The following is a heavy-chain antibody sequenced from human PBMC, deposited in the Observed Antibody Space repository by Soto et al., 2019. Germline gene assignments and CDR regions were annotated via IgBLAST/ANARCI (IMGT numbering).Heavy chain of an antibody. Sequence: QVQLQQWGAGLLKPSETLSLTCAVYGGSFSGYYWSWIRQPPGKGLEWIGEINHSGSTNYNPSLKSRVTTSVDTSKNQFSLKRSSVTAADTAVYYCARGATKEYDYIWGSYRYWVMEDAFDIWGQGTMVTVSS. J-gene: IGHJ3*02. D-gene: IGHD3-16*02. CDR2: INHSGST. CDR1: GGSFSGYY. V-gene: IGHV4-34*01. CDR3: ARGATKEYDYIWGSYRYWVMEDAFDI.